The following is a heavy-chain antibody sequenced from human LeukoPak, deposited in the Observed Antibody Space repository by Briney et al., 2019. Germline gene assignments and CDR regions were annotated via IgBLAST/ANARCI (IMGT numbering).Heavy chain of an antibody. V-gene: IGHV3-30-3*01. J-gene: IGHJ6*02. Sequence: GGSLRLSCAASGFTFSSYAMHWVRQAPGKGLEWVAVISYDGSNKYYADSVKGRFTISRDNSKNTLYLQMNSLRAEDTAVYYCARAGDIVATRFSLNYYYHGTDVWGQGTTVTVSS. CDR2: ISYDGSNK. CDR3: ARAGDIVATRFSLNYYYHGTDV. D-gene: IGHD5-12*01. CDR1: GFTFSSYA.